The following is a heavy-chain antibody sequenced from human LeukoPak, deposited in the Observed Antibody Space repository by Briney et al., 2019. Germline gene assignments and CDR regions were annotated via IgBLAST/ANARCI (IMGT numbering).Heavy chain of an antibody. J-gene: IGHJ5*02. CDR2: IYYSGST. Sequence: SETLSLTCTVSGGSISSSSYYWGWIRQPPGKGLEWIGSIYYSGSTDYNPSLRSRVTISVDTSKNQFSLKLSSVTAADTAIYYCARAVIVVAAATQRNWFDPWGQGTLVTVSS. V-gene: IGHV4-39*07. CDR3: ARAVIVVAAATQRNWFDP. CDR1: GGSISSSSYY. D-gene: IGHD2-15*01.